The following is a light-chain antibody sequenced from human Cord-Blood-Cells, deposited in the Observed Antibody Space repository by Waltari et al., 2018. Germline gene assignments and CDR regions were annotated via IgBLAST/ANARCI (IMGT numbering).Light chain of an antibody. J-gene: IGLJ3*02. Sequence: SYELTQPPSVSVSPGQTASITCSGDKLGDKYACWYQQKPGQSPVLVIYQDSKRPSGIPVRFSGSNSGNTATLTIGGTHAMDEADYYCQAWDSSTAVFGGGTKLTVL. CDR2: QDS. V-gene: IGLV3-1*01. CDR1: KLGDKY. CDR3: QAWDSSTAV.